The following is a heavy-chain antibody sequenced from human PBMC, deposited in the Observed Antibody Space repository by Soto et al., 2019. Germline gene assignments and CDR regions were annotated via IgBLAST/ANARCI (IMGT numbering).Heavy chain of an antibody. V-gene: IGHV4-31*02. CDR2: IYYSGAT. D-gene: IGHD3-10*01. Sequence: SETLSLTCSVSGASVSSGGYFWTWIRQLPGKGLEWIGYIYYSGATHYNPSLKSRLTISLDTSKNQFSLKLTSMTAADTAVYYCAVLRATPGVALANCFGPGGQGSLVTVSS. CDR1: GASVSSGGYF. J-gene: IGHJ5*02. CDR3: AVLRATPGVALANCFGP.